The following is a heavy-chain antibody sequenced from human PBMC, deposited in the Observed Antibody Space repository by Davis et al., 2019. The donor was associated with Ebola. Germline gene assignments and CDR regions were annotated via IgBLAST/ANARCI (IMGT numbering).Heavy chain of an antibody. Sequence: MPSETLSLTCTVSGGSISSGDYYWSWIRQPPGKGLEWIGYIYYSGSPYYNPSLKSRVTISVDTSKNQFSLKLTSVTAADTAVYYCARGYASGSYSWFGPWGQGTLVTVSS. CDR3: ARGYASGSYSWFGP. V-gene: IGHV4-30-4*02. J-gene: IGHJ5*02. D-gene: IGHD1-26*01. CDR2: IYYSGSP. CDR1: GGSISSGDYY.